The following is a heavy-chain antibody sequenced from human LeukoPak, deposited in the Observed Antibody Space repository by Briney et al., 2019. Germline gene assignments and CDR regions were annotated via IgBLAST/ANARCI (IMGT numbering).Heavy chain of an antibody. V-gene: IGHV4-59*01. D-gene: IGHD2-2*01. CDR1: GGSISSYH. CDR3: ARDCSSTSCYDY. CDR2: IYYSGST. Sequence: SETLSLTCTVSGGSISSYHWSWIRQPPGKGLEWIGYIYYSGSTNYNPSLKSRVTISVDTSKNQFSLKLSSVTAADTAVYYCARDCSSTSCYDYWGQGTLVTVSS. J-gene: IGHJ4*02.